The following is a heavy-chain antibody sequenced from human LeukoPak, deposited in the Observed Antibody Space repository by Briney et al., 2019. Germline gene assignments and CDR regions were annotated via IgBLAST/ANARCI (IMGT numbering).Heavy chain of an antibody. Sequence: GASVKVSCKASGGTFSSYAISWVRQAPGQGLEWMGRIIPIFGTANYAQKFQGRVTITTDESTSTAYMELRSLRSEDTAVYYCARATVGYYYDSSGYPTAPYYFDYWGQGTLVTVSS. V-gene: IGHV1-69*05. CDR3: ARATVGYYYDSSGYPTAPYYFDY. D-gene: IGHD3-22*01. CDR1: GGTFSSYA. J-gene: IGHJ4*02. CDR2: IIPIFGTA.